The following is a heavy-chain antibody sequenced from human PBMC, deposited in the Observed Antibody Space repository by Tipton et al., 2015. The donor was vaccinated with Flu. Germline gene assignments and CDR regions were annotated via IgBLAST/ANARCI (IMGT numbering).Heavy chain of an antibody. CDR1: GYSISSGYY. CDR2: IYHSGST. V-gene: IGHV4-38-2*01. D-gene: IGHD3-10*01. CDR3: SRSTYYYGSGTSDY. Sequence: LSCAVSGYSISSGYYWGWIRQPPGKGLEWIGRIYHSGSTYYNPSLKSRVTISVDTSKNHFSLKLISVTAADTAVYYCSRSTYYYGSGTSDYWGQGTLVTVSS. J-gene: IGHJ4*02.